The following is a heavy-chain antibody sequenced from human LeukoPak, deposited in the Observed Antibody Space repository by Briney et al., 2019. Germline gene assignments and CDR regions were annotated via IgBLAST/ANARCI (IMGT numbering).Heavy chain of an antibody. CDR2: IYHSGST. CDR3: AGDSTNWFDP. V-gene: IGHV4-30-2*01. Sequence: NASQTLSLTCAVSGGSIGSGGYSWSWIRQPPGKGLEWIGYIYHSGSTYYNPSLKSRVTISVDTSKNQFSLKLSSVTAADTAVYYCAGDSTNWFDPWGQGTLVTVSS. CDR1: GGSIGSGGYS. D-gene: IGHD3-16*01. J-gene: IGHJ5*02.